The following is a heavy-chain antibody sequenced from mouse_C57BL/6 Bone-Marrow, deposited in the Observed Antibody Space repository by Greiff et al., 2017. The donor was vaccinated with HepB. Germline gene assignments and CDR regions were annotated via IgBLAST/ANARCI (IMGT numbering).Heavy chain of an antibody. CDR1: GFTFSSYA. D-gene: IGHD2-3*01. Sequence: DVKLVESGGGLVKPGGSLKLSCAASGFTFSSYAMSWVRQTPEKRLEWVATISDGGSYTYYPDNVKGRFTISRDNAKNNLYLQMSQLQSEDTAIYDCERDDGRGGYWGQGTTLTVSS. V-gene: IGHV5-4*01. J-gene: IGHJ2*01. CDR2: ISDGGSYT. CDR3: ERDDGRGGY.